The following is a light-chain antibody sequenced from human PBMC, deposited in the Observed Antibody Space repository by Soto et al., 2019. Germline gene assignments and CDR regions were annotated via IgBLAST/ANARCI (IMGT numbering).Light chain of an antibody. Sequence: QSALTQPASVSGSPGQSITISCTGTSSDVGGYNYVSWYQHHPGKAPKLLIYDVSNRPSGVSNRFSGSKSDNTASLTISGLQPEDEADYYCSSYTTSNTRQIVFGTGPKLTVI. CDR1: SSDVGGYNY. V-gene: IGLV2-14*03. J-gene: IGLJ1*01. CDR3: SSYTTSNTRQIV. CDR2: DVS.